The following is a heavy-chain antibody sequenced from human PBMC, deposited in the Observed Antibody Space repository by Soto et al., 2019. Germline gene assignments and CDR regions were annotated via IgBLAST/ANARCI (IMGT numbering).Heavy chain of an antibody. Sequence: SGPTLVNPTQTLTLTCTFSGFSLSTSGMRVSWIRQPPGKALEWLARIDWDDDKFYSTSLKTRLTISKDTSKNQVVLTMTNMDPVDTATYYCARENYYDSSGYYRIFDYWGQGTLVTVYS. J-gene: IGHJ4*02. CDR2: IDWDDDK. V-gene: IGHV2-70*04. D-gene: IGHD3-22*01. CDR1: GFSLSTSGMR. CDR3: ARENYYDSSGYYRIFDY.